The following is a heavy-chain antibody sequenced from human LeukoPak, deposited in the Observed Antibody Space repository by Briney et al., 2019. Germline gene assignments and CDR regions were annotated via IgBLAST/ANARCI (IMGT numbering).Heavy chain of an antibody. CDR1: GSTFSSYA. CDR2: ISGSGGGT. D-gene: IGHD3-22*01. V-gene: IGHV3-23*01. J-gene: IGHJ4*02. CDR3: AKDKSPHYYDSSGYLY. Sequence: PGGSLRLSCAASGSTFSSYAMSWVRQAPGKGLEWVSAISGSGGGTYYADSVKGRFTISRDNSKNTLYLQMNSLRAEDTAVYYCAKDKSPHYYDSSGYLYWGQGTLVTVSS.